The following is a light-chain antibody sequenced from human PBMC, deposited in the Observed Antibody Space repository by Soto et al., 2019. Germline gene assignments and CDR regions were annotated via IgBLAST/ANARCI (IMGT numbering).Light chain of an antibody. CDR3: CSYAASNTFV. CDR1: SSDVGGYNY. Sequence: QSVLTQPGSVSGSPGQSVTISCTGTSSDVGGYNYVSWYQQYSVKAPKVMIYDVSKRPSGVPDRFSGSKSGNTASLTISGLQAEDEADYYCCSYAASNTFVFGTGTKVTVL. J-gene: IGLJ1*01. V-gene: IGLV2-11*01. CDR2: DVS.